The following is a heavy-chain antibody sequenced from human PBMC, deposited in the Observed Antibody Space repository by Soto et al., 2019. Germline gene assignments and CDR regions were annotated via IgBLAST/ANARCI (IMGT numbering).Heavy chain of an antibody. J-gene: IGHJ5*02. D-gene: IGHD6-19*01. Sequence: QVQLVESGGGVVQPGRSLRLSCVASGFTLSSTGMHWVRQAPGKGLAWVAMISYDGSNTFYADSVKGRFTISRDNSWNNLYMQMDSLRPEDTSVYYCAKDWGSSGWFNWFDPWGQGTLVTVSS. CDR1: GFTLSSTG. CDR2: ISYDGSNT. CDR3: AKDWGSSGWFNWFDP. V-gene: IGHV3-30*18.